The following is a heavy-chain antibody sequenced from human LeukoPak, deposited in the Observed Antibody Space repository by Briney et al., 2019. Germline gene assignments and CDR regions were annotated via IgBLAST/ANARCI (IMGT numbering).Heavy chain of an antibody. V-gene: IGHV4-4*07. J-gene: IGHJ4*02. Sequence: SETLSLTCTVSGGPINSYYWSWIRQPAGKGLEWIGRIYTSGRTNYNPSLKSRVTMSVDTSKKQFSLKLSSVTAADTAVYYCARDPQLGPFDYWGQGTLVTVSS. CDR1: GGPINSYY. CDR2: IYTSGRT. CDR3: ARDPQLGPFDY. D-gene: IGHD6-6*01.